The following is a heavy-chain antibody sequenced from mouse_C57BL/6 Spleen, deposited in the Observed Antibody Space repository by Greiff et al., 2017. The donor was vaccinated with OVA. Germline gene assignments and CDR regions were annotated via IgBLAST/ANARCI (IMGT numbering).Heavy chain of an antibody. J-gene: IGHJ3*01. V-gene: IGHV1-26*01. D-gene: IGHD2-2*01. CDR1: GYTFTDYY. CDR2: INPNNGGT. CDR3: ARSPYGYDGAWFAY. Sequence: EVQLQQSGPELVKPGASVKISCKASGYTFTDYYMNWVKQSHGKSLEWIGDINPNNGGTSYNQKFKGKATLTVDKSSSTAYMELRSLTSEDSAVYYCARSPYGYDGAWFAYWGQGTLVTVSA.